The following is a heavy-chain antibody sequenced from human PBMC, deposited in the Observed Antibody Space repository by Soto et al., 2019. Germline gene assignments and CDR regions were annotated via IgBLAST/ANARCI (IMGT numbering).Heavy chain of an antibody. J-gene: IGHJ5*02. V-gene: IGHV5-51*01. D-gene: IGHD5-12*01. Sequence: GESLKISCKGSGYSFTSYWIGWVRQMPGKGLEWMGIIYPGDSDTRYSPSFQGQVTITADESTSTAYMELSSLRSEDTAVYYCARTRYSGYDYGNWFDPWGQGTLVTVSS. CDR1: GYSFTSYW. CDR2: IYPGDSDT. CDR3: ARTRYSGYDYGNWFDP.